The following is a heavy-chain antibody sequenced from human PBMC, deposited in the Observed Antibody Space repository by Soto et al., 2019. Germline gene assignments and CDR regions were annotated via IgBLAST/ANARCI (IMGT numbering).Heavy chain of an antibody. D-gene: IGHD6-13*01. CDR1: GFTFSSYG. J-gene: IGHJ6*02. CDR3: ATAGPAGSVMEV. V-gene: IGHV3-21*01. CDR2: ISSGSEYI. Sequence: EMQLVESGGGLVKPGGSLRLSCAASGFTFSSYGMNWVRQAPGKGLEWVSSISSGSEYIYYADSLKGRLTISRDNARTSLSLQLNSLRAAATAVYYCATAGPAGSVMEVWGQGTTVTVSS.